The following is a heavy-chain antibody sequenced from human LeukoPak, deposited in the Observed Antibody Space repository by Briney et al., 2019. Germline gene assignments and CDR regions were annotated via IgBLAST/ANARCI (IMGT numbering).Heavy chain of an antibody. J-gene: IGHJ4*02. V-gene: IGHV3-64*01. D-gene: IGHD5-18*01. CDR3: ARCTGYSYDGPVDY. CDR1: GFTFSSYA. Sequence: PGGSLRLSCAASGFTFSSYAMHWVRQAPGKGLEYVSAISSNGGSTYYANSVKGRFTISRDNSKNTLYLQMGSLRAEDMAVYYCARCTGYSYDGPVDYWGQGTLVTVSS. CDR2: ISSNGGST.